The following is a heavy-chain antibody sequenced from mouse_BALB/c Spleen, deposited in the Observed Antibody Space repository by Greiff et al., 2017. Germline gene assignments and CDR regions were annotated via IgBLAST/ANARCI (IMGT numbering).Heavy chain of an antibody. CDR3: ARGPVYDGYGDYFYY. J-gene: IGHJ2*01. V-gene: IGHV5-6-5*01. Sequence: EVQVVESGGGLVKPGGSLKLSCAASGFTFSSYAMSWVRQTPEKRLEWVAYISSGGSTYYPDSVKGRFTISRDNARNILYLQMSSLRSEDTAMYYCARGPVYDGYGDYFYYWGQGTTLTVSS. CDR1: GFTFSSYA. CDR2: ISSGGST. D-gene: IGHD2-3*01.